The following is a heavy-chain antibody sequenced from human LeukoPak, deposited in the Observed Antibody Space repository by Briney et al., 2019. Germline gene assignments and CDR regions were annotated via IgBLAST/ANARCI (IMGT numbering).Heavy chain of an antibody. Sequence: GGSLRLSCAASGFTFSTYCMHWVRQAPGKGLEWVAVISYDGSNKYYADSVKGRFTISRDNSKNTLYLQMNSLRAEDTAVYYCAKDPPCGGDCYSSWFAPWGQGTLVTVSS. V-gene: IGHV3-30*18. D-gene: IGHD2-21*02. CDR2: ISYDGSNK. CDR3: AKDPPCGGDCYSSWFAP. CDR1: GFTFSTYC. J-gene: IGHJ5*02.